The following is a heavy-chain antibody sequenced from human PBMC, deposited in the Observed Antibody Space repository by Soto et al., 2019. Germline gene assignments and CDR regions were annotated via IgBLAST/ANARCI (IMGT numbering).Heavy chain of an antibody. Sequence: PGGSLRLSCAASGCTFSRHAMSWVRRAPGKGLEWVSAISGSGGSTYYADSVKGRFTISRDNSKNTLYLQMNSLRAEDTAVYYCAKFGYSSGWYVRATTIFHYWGQGTLVTVSS. CDR1: GCTFSRHA. CDR2: ISGSGGST. V-gene: IGHV3-23*01. D-gene: IGHD6-19*01. J-gene: IGHJ4*02. CDR3: AKFGYSSGWYVRATTIFHY.